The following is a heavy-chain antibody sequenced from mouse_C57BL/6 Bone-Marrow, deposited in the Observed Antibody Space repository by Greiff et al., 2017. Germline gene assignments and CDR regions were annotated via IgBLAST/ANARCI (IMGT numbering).Heavy chain of an antibody. CDR1: GFTFSDFY. V-gene: IGHV7-1*01. CDR3: AREYVGAMDY. J-gene: IGHJ4*01. Sequence: EVMLVESGGGLVQSGRSLRLSCATSGFTFSDFYMEWVRQAPGKGLEWIAASRNKANDYTTEYSASVKGRFIVSRDTSQSILYRRMNALRAEDTAIYYCAREYVGAMDYWGQGTSGTVSS. CDR2: SRNKANDYTT.